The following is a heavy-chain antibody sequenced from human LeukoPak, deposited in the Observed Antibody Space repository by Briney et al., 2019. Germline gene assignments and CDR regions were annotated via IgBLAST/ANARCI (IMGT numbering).Heavy chain of an antibody. CDR3: ARAKYDSSPYYPSGYYYYMDV. Sequence: SVRVSCKASGDTFTGYHIHWVRQAPGQGVEWRGWINSNSGATTYAQKFQGRVTITRDTSRTTAYREMSRLRSDDTALYYCARAKYDSSPYYPSGYYYYMDVWGKGTTVTISS. CDR1: GDTFTGYH. CDR2: INSNSGAT. D-gene: IGHD3-22*01. V-gene: IGHV1-2*02. J-gene: IGHJ6*03.